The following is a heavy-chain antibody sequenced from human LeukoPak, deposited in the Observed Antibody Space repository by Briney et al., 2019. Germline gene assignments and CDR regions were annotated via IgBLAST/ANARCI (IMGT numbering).Heavy chain of an antibody. CDR3: AREDIVVVAPSRPFDP. J-gene: IGHJ5*02. CDR2: INPNSGNT. V-gene: IGHV1-8*03. CDR1: GYTFTSYD. Sequence: ASVKVSCKASGYTFTSYDINWVRQATGQGLEWMGWINPNSGNTGYAPKFQGRVTLTRDTSISTAYMELNSLRSDDTAVYYCAREDIVVVAPSRPFDPWGQGTLVTVSS. D-gene: IGHD2-2*01.